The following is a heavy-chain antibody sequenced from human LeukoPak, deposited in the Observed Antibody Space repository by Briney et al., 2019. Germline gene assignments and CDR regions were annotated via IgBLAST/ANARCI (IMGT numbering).Heavy chain of an antibody. Sequence: SETLSLTCAVSGGSISSGGYSWSWIRQPPGKGLEWIGYIYYSGSTNYNPSLRSRVTISVDMSKNQFSLKLSSVTAADTAVYYCARALWSSGWSYYYYYYMDVWGKGTTVTVSS. D-gene: IGHD6-19*01. J-gene: IGHJ6*03. CDR3: ARALWSSGWSYYYYYYMDV. CDR2: IYYSGST. V-gene: IGHV4-30-4*07. CDR1: GGSISSGGYS.